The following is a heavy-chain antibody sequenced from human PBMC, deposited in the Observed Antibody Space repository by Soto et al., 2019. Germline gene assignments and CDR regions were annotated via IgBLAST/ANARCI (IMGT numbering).Heavy chain of an antibody. CDR2: IKSKTDGGTT. Sequence: EVQLVESGGGLVKPGGSLRLSCAASGFTFSNAWMSWVRQAPGKGLEWVGRIKSKTDGGTTDYAAPVKGRFTISRDDSKNTLYLQMNSLKTEDTAVYYCTTKARITSDAFDIWGQGTMVTVSS. CDR1: GFTFSNAW. D-gene: IGHD2-15*01. V-gene: IGHV3-15*01. J-gene: IGHJ3*02. CDR3: TTKARITSDAFDI.